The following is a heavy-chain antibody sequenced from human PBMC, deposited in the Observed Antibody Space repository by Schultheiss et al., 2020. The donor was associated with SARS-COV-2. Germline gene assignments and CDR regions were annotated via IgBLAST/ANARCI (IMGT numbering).Heavy chain of an antibody. Sequence: GGSLRLSCAASGFTFSSYGMHWVRQAPGKGLEWVAVIWYDGSNKYYADSVKGRFTISRDNAKNSLYLQMNSLRAEDTAVYYCASSRDDFWSGYPNWFDPWGQGTLVTVSS. J-gene: IGHJ5*02. CDR3: ASSRDDFWSGYPNWFDP. CDR2: IWYDGSNK. V-gene: IGHV3-33*03. D-gene: IGHD3-3*01. CDR1: GFTFSSYG.